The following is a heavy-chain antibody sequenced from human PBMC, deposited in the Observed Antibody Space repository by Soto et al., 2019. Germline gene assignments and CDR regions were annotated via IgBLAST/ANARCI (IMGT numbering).Heavy chain of an antibody. V-gene: IGHV3-30*18. D-gene: IGHD2-15*01. J-gene: IGHJ4*02. CDR2: ISYDGSNK. Sequence: VQLVESGGGVVQPGRSLRLSCAASGFTFSSYGMHWVRQAPGKGLEWVAVISYDGSNKYYADSVKGRFTISRDNSKNTLYLQMNSLRAEDTAVYYCAKGDIVVVVAALDYWGQGTLVTVSS. CDR3: AKGDIVVVVAALDY. CDR1: GFTFSSYG.